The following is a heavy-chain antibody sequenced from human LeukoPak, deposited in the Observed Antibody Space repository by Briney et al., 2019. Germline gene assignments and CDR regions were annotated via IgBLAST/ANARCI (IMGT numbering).Heavy chain of an antibody. J-gene: IGHJ5*02. D-gene: IGHD3-9*01. CDR3: TREATGYSWFDP. Sequence: ASVKVSCKASGYTFTGFYVHWVRQAPGQGLEWMGRINPKNGDTNYAQRFQGRVTMTRDTSTNTAYMELRSLRSDDTAVYYCTREATGYSWFDPWGQGTLVTVSS. CDR1: GYTFTGFY. CDR2: INPKNGDT. V-gene: IGHV1-2*06.